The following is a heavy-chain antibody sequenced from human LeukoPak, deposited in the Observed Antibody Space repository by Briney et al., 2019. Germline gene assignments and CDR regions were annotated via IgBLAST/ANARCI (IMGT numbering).Heavy chain of an antibody. CDR1: GFTVSSNY. J-gene: IGHJ4*02. V-gene: IGHV3-53*04. Sequence: PGGSLRLSCAASGFTVSSNYMSWVRQAPGKGLEWVSVIYSGGSTYYADSVKGRFIISRHNSKNTLYLQMNSLRAEDTAVYYCARGDSSSGWYPFDYWGQGTLVTVSS. D-gene: IGHD6-19*01. CDR3: ARGDSSSGWYPFDY. CDR2: IYSGGST.